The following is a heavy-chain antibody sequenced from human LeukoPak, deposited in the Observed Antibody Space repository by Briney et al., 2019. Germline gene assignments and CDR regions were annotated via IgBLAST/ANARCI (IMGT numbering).Heavy chain of an antibody. CDR3: ARDDWGIAAAGGIDY. V-gene: IGHV3-74*01. Sequence: GGSLRLSCAASGFTFSSYWMHWVRQAPGKGLVWVSRINSDGSSTNYADSVKGRFTISRDNAKNTLHLQMNSLRAEDTAVYYCARDDWGIAAAGGIDYWGQGTLVTVSS. D-gene: IGHD6-13*01. CDR1: GFTFSSYW. J-gene: IGHJ4*02. CDR2: INSDGSST.